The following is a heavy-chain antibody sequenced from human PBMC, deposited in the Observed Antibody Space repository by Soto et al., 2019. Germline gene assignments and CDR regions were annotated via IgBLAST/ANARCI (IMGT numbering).Heavy chain of an antibody. CDR2: IVLGNAHP. V-gene: IGHV1-58*01. CDR1: GFTFSSSA. D-gene: IGHD6-19*01. J-gene: IGHJ5*02. Sequence: PVKVSCKASGFTFSSSAVQWVRQARGQRLEWIGWIVLGNAHPNDAQTFQERVTIPRDMSTSTAYMSLRSLTFEDTAVYYCATRIGNIGWYWPDPWGQGTLVTVSS. CDR3: ATRIGNIGWYWPDP.